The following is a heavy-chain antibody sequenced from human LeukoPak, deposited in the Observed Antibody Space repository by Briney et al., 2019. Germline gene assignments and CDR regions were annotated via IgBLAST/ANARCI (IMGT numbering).Heavy chain of an antibody. CDR1: GGSISSSNW. CDR2: IYHSGST. Sequence: SETLSLTCAVSGGSISSSNWWSWVRQPPGKGLEWIGEIYHSGSTNYNPPLKSRVTISVDKSKNQFSLKLSSVTAADTAVYYCARGRSRAIAAAGIAFDIWGQGTMVTVSS. J-gene: IGHJ3*02. V-gene: IGHV4-4*02. D-gene: IGHD6-13*01. CDR3: ARGRSRAIAAAGIAFDI.